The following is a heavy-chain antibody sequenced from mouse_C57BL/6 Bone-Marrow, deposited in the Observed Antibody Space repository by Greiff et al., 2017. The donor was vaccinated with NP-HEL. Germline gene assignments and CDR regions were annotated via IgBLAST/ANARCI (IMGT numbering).Heavy chain of an antibody. V-gene: IGHV5-9-1*02. D-gene: IGHD1-1*01. CDR1: GFTFSSYA. CDR2: ISSGGDYI. J-gene: IGHJ1*03. CDR3: TREPRYYYGSSYLYWYFDV. Sequence: EVKVVESGEGLVKPGGSLKLSCAASGFTFSSYAMSWVRQTPEKRLEWVAYISSGGDYIYYADTVKGRFTISRDNARNTLYLQMSSLKSEDTAMYYCTREPRYYYGSSYLYWYFDVWGTGTTVTVSS.